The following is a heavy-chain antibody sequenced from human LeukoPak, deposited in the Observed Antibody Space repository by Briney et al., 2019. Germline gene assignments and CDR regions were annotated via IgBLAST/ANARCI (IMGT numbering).Heavy chain of an antibody. CDR2: ISSSSSYI. D-gene: IGHD6-13*01. Sequence: PGGSLRLSCAASGFTFSSYSMNWVRQAPGKGLEWVSSISSSSSYIYYADSVKGRFTISRDNAKNSLHLQMNSLRAEDTAVYYCARDLSIAAAGTDLDYWGQGTLVTVSS. J-gene: IGHJ4*02. V-gene: IGHV3-21*01. CDR1: GFTFSSYS. CDR3: ARDLSIAAAGTDLDY.